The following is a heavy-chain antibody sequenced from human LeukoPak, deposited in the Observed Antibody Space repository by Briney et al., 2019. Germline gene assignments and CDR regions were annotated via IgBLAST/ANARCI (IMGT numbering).Heavy chain of an antibody. CDR1: GGTFSSYA. D-gene: IGHD3-22*01. J-gene: IGHJ4*02. V-gene: IGHV1-69*13. Sequence: SVKVSCKASGGTFSSYAISWVRQAPGQGLEWMGGIIPIFGTANYAQKFQGRVTITADESTSTAYMELSSLRSEDTAIYYCVRHSSGYYSATFDYWGQGTLVTVSS. CDR2: IIPIFGTA. CDR3: VRHSSGYYSATFDY.